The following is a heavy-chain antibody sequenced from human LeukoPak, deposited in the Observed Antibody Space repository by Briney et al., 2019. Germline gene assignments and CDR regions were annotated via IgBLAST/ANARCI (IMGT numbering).Heavy chain of an antibody. CDR3: ARDSRPLVGSPADY. J-gene: IGHJ4*02. V-gene: IGHV3-21*01. Sequence: PGGSLRLSCAASGFTFSSYSMNWVRQAPGKGLEWVSSISSSSSYIYYADSVKGRFTISRDNAKNSLYLQMNSVRAEDTAVYYCARDSRPLVGSPADYWGQGTLVTVSS. CDR2: ISSSSSYI. CDR1: GFTFSSYS. D-gene: IGHD1-26*01.